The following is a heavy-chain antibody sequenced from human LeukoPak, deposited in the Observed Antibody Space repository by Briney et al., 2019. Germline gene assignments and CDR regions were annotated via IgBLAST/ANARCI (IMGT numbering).Heavy chain of an antibody. V-gene: IGHV3-53*01. CDR2: IYSGGST. J-gene: IGHJ6*02. CDR1: GFTVSSNY. D-gene: IGHD3-9*01. CDR3: ARGPTIYSPVPMDV. Sequence: PGGSLRLSCAASGFTVSSNYMSWVRQAPGKGLEWVSVIYSGGSTYYADSVKGRFTISRDNSKNTLYLQMNSLRAEDTAVYYCARGPTIYSPVPMDVWGQGTTVTVSS.